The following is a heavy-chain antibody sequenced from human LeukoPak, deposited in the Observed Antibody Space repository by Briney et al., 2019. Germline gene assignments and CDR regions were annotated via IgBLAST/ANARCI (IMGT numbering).Heavy chain of an antibody. V-gene: IGHV1-2*02. CDR3: ARDGKTWTYFQH. Sequence: ASVKVSCKASGYTFTGYYMHWVRQAPGQGLEWMGWINPNSGGTNYAQKFQGRVTMTRDTSNSTAYMELSRLRSDDTAVYYCARDGKTWTYFQHWGQGTLVTVSS. CDR1: GYTFTGYY. CDR2: INPNSGGT. J-gene: IGHJ1*01. D-gene: IGHD3/OR15-3a*01.